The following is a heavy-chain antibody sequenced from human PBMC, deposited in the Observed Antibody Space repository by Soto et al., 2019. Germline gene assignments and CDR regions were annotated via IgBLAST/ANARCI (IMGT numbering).Heavy chain of an antibody. CDR2: ISYDGSNK. CDR1: GFTFSNYI. Sequence: QLQLVESGGGVVQPGRSLRLSCAASGFTFSNYIMHWVRQAPGKGLEWVAFISYDGSNKDYVDSVKGRFTISRDNSKNTLYLQLSSLRPEDTAVYYCAGGDTYSAMGVWGQGTTVTVSS. J-gene: IGHJ6*02. V-gene: IGHV3-30-3*01. D-gene: IGHD5-18*01. CDR3: AGGDTYSAMGV.